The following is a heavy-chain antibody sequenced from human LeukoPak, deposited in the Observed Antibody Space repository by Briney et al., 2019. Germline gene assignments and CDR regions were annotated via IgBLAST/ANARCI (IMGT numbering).Heavy chain of an antibody. CDR1: GYTFTSYD. CDR3: ARGVPGTYYYYYMDD. V-gene: IGHV1-8*03. D-gene: IGHD2-2*01. CDR2: MNPNSGNT. J-gene: IGHJ6*03. Sequence: GASVKVSCKASGYTFTSYDINWVRQATGQGLEWMGWMNPNSGNTGYAQKFQGRVTITRNTSISTAYMELSSLRSEDTAVYYCARGVPGTYYYYYMDDWGKGTTVTVSS.